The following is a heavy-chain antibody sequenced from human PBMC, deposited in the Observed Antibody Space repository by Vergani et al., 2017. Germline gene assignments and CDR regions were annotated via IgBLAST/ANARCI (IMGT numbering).Heavy chain of an antibody. CDR3: ATLALERRPYFYGMDV. CDR1: GYTLTELS. J-gene: IGHJ6*02. D-gene: IGHD1-1*01. CDR2: IIPIFGTA. Sequence: QVQLVQSGAEVKKPGASVKVSCKVSGYTLTELSMHWVRQAPGKGLEWMGGIIPIFGTANYAQKFQGRVTITADESTSTAYMELSSLRSEDTAVYYCATLALERRPYFYGMDVWGQGTTVTVSS. V-gene: IGHV1-69*13.